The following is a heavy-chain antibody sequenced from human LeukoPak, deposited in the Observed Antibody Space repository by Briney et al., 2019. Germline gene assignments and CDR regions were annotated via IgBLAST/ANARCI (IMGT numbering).Heavy chain of an antibody. V-gene: IGHV3-30*18. J-gene: IGHJ4*02. D-gene: IGHD3-16*01. CDR1: GFTFSSYG. CDR2: ISYDGSNK. Sequence: GRSLRLSCAASGFTFSSYGMHWVRQAPGKGLEWVAVISYDGSNKYYADSVKGRFTISRDNSKNTLYLQMNSLRAEDTAVYYCAKRARGSYIDYWGQGTLVTVSS. CDR3: AKRARGSYIDY.